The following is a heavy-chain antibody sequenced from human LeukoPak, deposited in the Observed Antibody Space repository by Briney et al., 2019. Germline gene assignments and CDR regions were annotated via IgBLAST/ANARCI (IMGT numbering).Heavy chain of an antibody. CDR3: AREYGDYPSNYYGMDV. CDR1: GFTFSSYS. Sequence: GGSLRLYCAASGFTFSSYSMNWDRQAPGKGLEWVSSISSSSSYIYYADSVKGRFTISRDNAKNSLYLQMNSLRAEDTAVYYCAREYGDYPSNYYGMDVWGQGTTVTVSS. D-gene: IGHD4-17*01. J-gene: IGHJ6*02. V-gene: IGHV3-21*01. CDR2: ISSSSSYI.